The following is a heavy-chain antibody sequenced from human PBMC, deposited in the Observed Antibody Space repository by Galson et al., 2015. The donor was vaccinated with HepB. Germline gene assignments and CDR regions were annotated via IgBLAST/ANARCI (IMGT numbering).Heavy chain of an antibody. V-gene: IGHV4-39*01. CDR2: IYYSGST. CDR1: GGSISSSSYY. CDR3: ARGKAIAARRELRYYYGMDV. J-gene: IGHJ6*02. D-gene: IGHD6-6*01. Sequence: SETLSLTCTVSGGSISSSSYYWGWIRQPPGKGLEWIGSIYYSGSTYYNPSLKSRVTISVDTSKNQFSLKLSSVTAADTAVYYCARGKAIAARRELRYYYGMDVWGQGTTVTVSS.